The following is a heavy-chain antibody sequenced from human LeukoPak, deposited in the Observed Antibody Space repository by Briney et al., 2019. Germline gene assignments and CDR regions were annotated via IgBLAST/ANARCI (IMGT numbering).Heavy chain of an antibody. CDR1: NGSMRSYY. D-gene: IGHD2-15*01. CDR3: ARDEGGYCSGGSCYYFDY. CDR2: IYSTGST. V-gene: IGHV4-4*08. Sequence: DPSETLSLTCTVSNGSMRSYYWSWIRQPPGKGLEWIGYIYSTGSTNYNPSLKSRVTISVDTSKNQFSLKLTSVTAADTAVYYCARDEGGYCSGGSCYYFDYWGQGTLVTVSS. J-gene: IGHJ4*02.